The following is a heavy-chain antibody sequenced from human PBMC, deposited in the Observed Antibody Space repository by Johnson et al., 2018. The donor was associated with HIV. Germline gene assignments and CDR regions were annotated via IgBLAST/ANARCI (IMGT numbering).Heavy chain of an antibody. V-gene: IGHV3-23*04. D-gene: IGHD4-11*01. Sequence: VQLVESGGGVVQPGRSLRLSCAASGFIFSGFGLHWVRQAPGKGLEWVSAISGSGGSTYYADSVKGRFTISRDNSKNTLYLQMNSLRAEDTAVYYCAKEGNYETTSYAVDIWGQGTMVTVSS. CDR2: ISGSGGST. CDR1: GFIFSGFG. CDR3: AKEGNYETTSYAVDI. J-gene: IGHJ3*02.